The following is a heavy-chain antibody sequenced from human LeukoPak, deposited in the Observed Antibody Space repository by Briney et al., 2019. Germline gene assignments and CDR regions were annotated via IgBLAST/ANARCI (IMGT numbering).Heavy chain of an antibody. CDR1: GFTFSSYS. CDR2: ISSSSSYI. Sequence: GGSLRLSCAASGFTFSSYSMNWVRQAPGKGLEWVSSISSSSSYIYYADSVKGRFTISRDNAKNSLYLQMNSLRAEDTAVYYCARVREFYDILTGYYTHYGMDVWGQGTTVTVSS. J-gene: IGHJ6*02. D-gene: IGHD3-9*01. V-gene: IGHV3-21*01. CDR3: ARVREFYDILTGYYTHYGMDV.